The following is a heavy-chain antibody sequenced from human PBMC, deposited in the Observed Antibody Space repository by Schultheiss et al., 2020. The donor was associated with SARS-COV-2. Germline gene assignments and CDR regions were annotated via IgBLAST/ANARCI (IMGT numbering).Heavy chain of an antibody. CDR1: GGSISSYY. D-gene: IGHD3-22*01. CDR2: IYYSGST. V-gene: IGHV4-59*12. Sequence: SETLSLTCTVSGGSISSYYWSWIRQPPGKGLEWIGYIYYSGSTNYNPSLKSRVTISVDTSKNQFSLKLSSVTAADTAVYYCARGRSSGYYSGYWGQGTLVTVSS. CDR3: ARGRSSGYYSGY. J-gene: IGHJ4*02.